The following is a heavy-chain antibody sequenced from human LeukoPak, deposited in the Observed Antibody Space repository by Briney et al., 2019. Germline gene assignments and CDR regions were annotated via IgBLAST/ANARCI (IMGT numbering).Heavy chain of an antibody. CDR3: ARVMYYYDSSGYYYLGEYYYYGMDV. J-gene: IGHJ6*02. Sequence: PSETLSLTCTVSGGSISSSSYYWGWIRQPPGKGLEWIGSIYYSGSTYYNPSLKSRVTISVDTSKNQFSLKLSSVTAADTAVYYCARVMYYYDSSGYYYLGEYYYYGMDVWGQGTTVTVSS. D-gene: IGHD3-22*01. CDR2: IYYSGST. CDR1: GGSISSSSYY. V-gene: IGHV4-39*07.